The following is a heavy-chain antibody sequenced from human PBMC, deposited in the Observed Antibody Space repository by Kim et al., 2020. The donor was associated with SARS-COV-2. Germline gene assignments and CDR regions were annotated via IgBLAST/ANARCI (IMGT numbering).Heavy chain of an antibody. J-gene: IGHJ4*02. CDR3: ARGQYYYDSSGYFYFGY. Sequence: KGRFTNTRDKSKNTLYLQMTSLRAEDTAVYYCARGQYYYDSSGYFYFGYWGQGTLVTVSS. D-gene: IGHD3-22*01. V-gene: IGHV3-23*01.